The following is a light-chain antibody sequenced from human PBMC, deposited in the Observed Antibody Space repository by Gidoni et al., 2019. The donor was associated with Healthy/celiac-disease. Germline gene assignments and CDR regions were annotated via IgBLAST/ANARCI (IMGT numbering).Light chain of an antibody. CDR1: KSVSSSY. CDR3: QQYGSSPPIT. J-gene: IGKJ5*01. V-gene: IGKV3-20*01. Sequence: EIVFTPSPGTLPLSPGERATLSCRASKSVSSSYLAWYQQKPGQAPRLLIYGASSRATGIPDRLSGSGSGTDFTLTISRLEPEDCAVYYCQQYGSSPPITFXXXTRLEIK. CDR2: GAS.